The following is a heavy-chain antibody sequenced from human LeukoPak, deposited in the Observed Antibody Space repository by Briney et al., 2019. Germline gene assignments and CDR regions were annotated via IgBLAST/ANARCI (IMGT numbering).Heavy chain of an antibody. CDR3: ARGGYSGYESTDY. CDR1: GYRFTGYY. Sequence: ASAKVSCKASGYRFTGYYMHWVRQAPGQGLEWVGWINANTGGTNYAQKFQGRVTMTRDTSISTAYMELSRLRSDDTAMYYCARGGYSGYESTDYWGQGTLVTVSS. CDR2: INANTGGT. D-gene: IGHD5-12*01. J-gene: IGHJ4*02. V-gene: IGHV1-2*02.